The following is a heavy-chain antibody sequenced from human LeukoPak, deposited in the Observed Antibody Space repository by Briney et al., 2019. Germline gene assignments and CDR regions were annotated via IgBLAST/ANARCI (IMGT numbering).Heavy chain of an antibody. CDR3: ARDPAGGLVGASGENWFDP. CDR1: GYTFTSYY. J-gene: IGHJ5*02. V-gene: IGHV1-46*01. D-gene: IGHD1-26*01. Sequence: GASVKVSCKASGYTFTSYYMNWVRQAPGQGLEWMGIINPSGGSTNYPQKFQGRVTMTRDTSTSTVYMELSRLRSEDTAVYYCARDPAGGLVGASGENWFDPWGQGTLVIVSS. CDR2: INPSGGST.